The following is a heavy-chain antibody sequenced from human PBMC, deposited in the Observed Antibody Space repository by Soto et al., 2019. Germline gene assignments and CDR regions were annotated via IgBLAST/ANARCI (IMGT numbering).Heavy chain of an antibody. CDR2: LYPNGRA. CDR1: GFTVSSNY. Sequence: VGSLRLSCAASGFTVSSNYLTWVRQAPGKGLKWVSVLYPNGRAYYADSVKGRFSISTDNSQNSVYLQMNTLRAEDTAIYYCARGLGREYQDNRNYFHLDYWGQGTLVTVSS. CDR3: ARGLGREYQDNRNYFHLDY. D-gene: IGHD1-20*01. V-gene: IGHV3-53*01. J-gene: IGHJ4*02.